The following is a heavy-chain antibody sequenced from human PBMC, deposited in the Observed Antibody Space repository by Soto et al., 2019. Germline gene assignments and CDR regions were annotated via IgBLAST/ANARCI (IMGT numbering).Heavy chain of an antibody. J-gene: IGHJ3*02. CDR3: AAVASDYYDSSGYPDAFDI. CDR2: IVVGSGNT. V-gene: IGHV1-58*01. Sequence: ASVKVSCKASGFTFTSSAVQWVRQARGQRLEWIGWIVVGSGNTNYAQKFQERVTITRDMSTSTAYMELSSLRSEDTAVYYCAAVASDYYDSSGYPDAFDIWGQGTMVTVSS. D-gene: IGHD3-22*01. CDR1: GFTFTSSA.